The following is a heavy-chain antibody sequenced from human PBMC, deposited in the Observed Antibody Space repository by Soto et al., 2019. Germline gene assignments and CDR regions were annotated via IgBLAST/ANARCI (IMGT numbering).Heavy chain of an antibody. D-gene: IGHD3-9*01. CDR2: VYYTGST. CDR1: GVYISSYY. V-gene: IGHV4-59*08. Sequence: SETLSLTCNVSGVYISSYYWSWIRQPPGKGLEWIGYVYYTGSTSYNPSLKRRVTFSADSSRGQFSLRLNSVTAADTAVYYCARTVLGPDLLADSFVDYYYYMDVWGQGTTVTVSS. J-gene: IGHJ6*03. CDR3: ARTVLGPDLLADSFVDYYYYMDV.